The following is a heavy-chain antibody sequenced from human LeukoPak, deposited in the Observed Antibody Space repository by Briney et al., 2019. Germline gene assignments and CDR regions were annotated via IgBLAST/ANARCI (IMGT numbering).Heavy chain of an antibody. V-gene: IGHV4-31*03. J-gene: IGHJ4*02. CDR1: GGSISSGGYY. CDR3: ARAGVLRYFDWLHVEY. D-gene: IGHD3-9*01. Sequence: SQTLSLTCTVSGGSISSGGYYWSWIRQHPGKGLEWIGYIYYSGSTYYNPSLKSRVTISVDTSKNQFSLKLSSVTAADTAVYYCARAGVLRYFDWLHVEYWGQGTLVTVSS. CDR2: IYYSGST.